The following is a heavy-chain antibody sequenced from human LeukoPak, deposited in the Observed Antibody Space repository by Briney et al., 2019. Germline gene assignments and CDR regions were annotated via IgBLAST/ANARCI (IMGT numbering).Heavy chain of an antibody. CDR2: IYYSGST. CDR1: GGSISGYY. Sequence: SETLSLTCTVSGGSISGYYWSWIRQPPGKGLEWIGYIYYSGSTNYNPSLKSRVTISVDTSKNQFSLKLSSVTAADTAVYYCARMAVGVVVAATRDYYYYMDVWGKGTTVTVSS. D-gene: IGHD2-15*01. CDR3: ARMAVGVVVAATRDYYYYMDV. J-gene: IGHJ6*03. V-gene: IGHV4-59*01.